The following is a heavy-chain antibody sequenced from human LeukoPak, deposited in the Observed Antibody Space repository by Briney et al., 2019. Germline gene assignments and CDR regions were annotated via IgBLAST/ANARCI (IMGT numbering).Heavy chain of an antibody. V-gene: IGHV3-23*01. J-gene: IGHJ1*01. CDR2: ITPNADRA. CDR3: AIMHGYYDGSGYWVQ. Sequence: GGSLRLSCAASGFTFNIVPMNWVRQAPGRGLEWVSFITPNADRASYADSVEGRFTISRGNPRNTLYMQMNSLRDEDTAVYYCAIMHGYYDGSGYWVQWGQGTLVTVSS. CDR1: GFTFNIVP. D-gene: IGHD3-22*01.